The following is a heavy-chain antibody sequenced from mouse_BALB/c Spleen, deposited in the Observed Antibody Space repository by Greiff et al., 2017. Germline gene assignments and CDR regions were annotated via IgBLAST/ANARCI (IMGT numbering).Heavy chain of an antibody. J-gene: IGHJ2*01. D-gene: IGHD2-3*01. CDR1: GYTFTSYV. Sequence: EVQLQESGPQLVRPGASVKISCKASGYTFTSYVMHWVKQKPGQGLEWIGYINPYNDGTKYNEKFKGKATLTSDKSSSTAYMELSSLTSEDSAVYYCARSYDYCDYWGQGTTLTVSS. CDR3: ARSYDYCDY. CDR2: INPYNDGT. V-gene: IGHV1-14*01.